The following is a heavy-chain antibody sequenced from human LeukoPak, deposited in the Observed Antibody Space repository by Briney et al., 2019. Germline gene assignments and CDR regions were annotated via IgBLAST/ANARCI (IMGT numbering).Heavy chain of an antibody. Sequence: PSETLSLTCAVSGASITSNHWWSWARQAPGEGLEWIGEIYHGGATTYNPSLKSRVTMSVDKSKNEFSLSLRSVTAADTAVYYCATYLYGDYGYYYFADWGQGTLVTVSS. CDR1: GASITSNHW. CDR2: IYHGGAT. V-gene: IGHV4-4*02. CDR3: ATYLYGDYGYYYFAD. J-gene: IGHJ4*02. D-gene: IGHD4-17*01.